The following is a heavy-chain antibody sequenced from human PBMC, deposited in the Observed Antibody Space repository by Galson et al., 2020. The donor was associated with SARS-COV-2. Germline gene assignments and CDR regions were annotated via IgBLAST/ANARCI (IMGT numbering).Heavy chain of an antibody. D-gene: IGHD6-19*01. V-gene: IGHV3-23*01. CDR2: FSGSGGST. J-gene: IGHJ3*02. CDR1: GFTFSSYA. CDR3: AKGHVAVAGYDAFDI. Sequence: GESLKISCAASGFTFSSYAMSWVRQAPGKGLEWVSSFSGSGGSTYYADSVKGRFTISRDNSKNTLYLQMNNLRAEDTAEYYCAKGHVAVAGYDAFDIWGQGTLVTVSS.